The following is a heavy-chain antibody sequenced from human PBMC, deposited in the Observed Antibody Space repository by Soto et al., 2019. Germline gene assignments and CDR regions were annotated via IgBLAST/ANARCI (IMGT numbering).Heavy chain of an antibody. D-gene: IGHD2-2*01. CDR2: ISAYYGNT. J-gene: IGHJ4*02. Sequence: ASVKVSCKAPGYTLTSYYMHWVRQAPGQGLEWMGWISAYYGNTNYAQKLQGRVTMTTDTSTSTAYMELRSLRSDDTAVYYCARAPDPHLRTHDYWGQGTLVTVSS. CDR3: ARAPDPHLRTHDY. CDR1: GYTLTSYY. V-gene: IGHV1-18*04.